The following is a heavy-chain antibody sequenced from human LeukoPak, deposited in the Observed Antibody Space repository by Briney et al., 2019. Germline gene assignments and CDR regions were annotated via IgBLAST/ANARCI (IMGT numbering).Heavy chain of an antibody. CDR2: IESKTDGGTT. J-gene: IGHJ4*02. V-gene: IGHV3-15*04. D-gene: IGHD3-22*01. CDR1: GFTFSNAW. Sequence: KPGGSLRLSCAASGFTFSNAWMSWVRQAPGKGLEWVGRIESKTDGGTTDYAAPVKGRFTISRDDSKNTLYLQMNSLKTEDTAVYYCTTDPRITMIVVVSNWSQGTLVTVSS. CDR3: TTDPRITMIVVVSN.